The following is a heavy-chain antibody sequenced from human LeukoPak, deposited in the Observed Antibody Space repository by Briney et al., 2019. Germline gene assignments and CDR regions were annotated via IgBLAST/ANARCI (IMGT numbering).Heavy chain of an antibody. D-gene: IGHD6-13*01. CDR3: AREGYSSSWYSLFDY. J-gene: IGHJ4*02. CDR2: ISHSGTT. V-gene: IGHV4-34*01. Sequence: EISHSGTTTYNPSLKSRVTISVDTSKNQFSLRLRSVTAADTAVYYCAREGYSSSWYSLFDYWGQGTLVTVSS.